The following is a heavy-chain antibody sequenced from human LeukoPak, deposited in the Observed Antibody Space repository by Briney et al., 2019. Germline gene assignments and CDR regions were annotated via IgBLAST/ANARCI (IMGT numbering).Heavy chain of an antibody. V-gene: IGHV4-39*01. CDR2: IYYSGST. J-gene: IGHJ4*02. D-gene: IGHD3-9*01. CDR1: GGSISSSSYY. Sequence: SETLSLTCTVSGGSISSSSYYWGWIRQPPGKGLEWIVSIYYSGSTYYNPSLKSRVTISVDTSKNQFSLKLSSVTAEDTAVYYCAGFDWLLRGAPEGYGHYWGQGTLVTVSS. CDR3: AGFDWLLRGAPEGYGHY.